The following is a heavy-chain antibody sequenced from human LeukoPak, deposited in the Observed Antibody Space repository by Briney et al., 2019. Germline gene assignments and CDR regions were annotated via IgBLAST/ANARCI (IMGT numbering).Heavy chain of an antibody. D-gene: IGHD3-22*01. CDR1: GFIFSKYG. CDR2: VRYDGSNK. V-gene: IGHV3-30*02. Sequence: GGSLRLSCAASGFIFSKYGMHWVRQAPGKGLEWVTFVRYDGSNKYYADSVKGRFTISRDNSKNALYLQMNSLRAEDTAVYYCASSYDSQSARWGQGTLVTVSS. CDR3: ASSYDSQSAR. J-gene: IGHJ4*02.